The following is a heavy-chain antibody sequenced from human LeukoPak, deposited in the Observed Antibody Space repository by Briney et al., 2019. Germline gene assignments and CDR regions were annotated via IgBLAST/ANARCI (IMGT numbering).Heavy chain of an antibody. CDR3: ARKDKTMVRGEDWFDP. J-gene: IGHJ5*02. Sequence: MTSETLSLTCTVSGGSISSSSYYWGWIRQPPGKGLEWIGSIYYSGSTYYNPSLKSRVTISVDTSKNQFSLKLSSVTAADTAVYYCARKDKTMVRGEDWFDPWGQGTLVTVSS. CDR2: IYYSGST. V-gene: IGHV4-39*07. CDR1: GGSISSSSYY. D-gene: IGHD3-10*01.